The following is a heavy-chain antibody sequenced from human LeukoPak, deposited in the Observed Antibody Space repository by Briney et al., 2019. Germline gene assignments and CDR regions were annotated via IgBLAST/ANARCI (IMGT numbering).Heavy chain of an antibody. CDR1: GFTFSSSW. D-gene: IGHD6-19*01. CDR3: AREAYGSGHRYSDF. V-gene: IGHV3-74*01. Sequence: GGSLRLSCAVSGFTFSSSWMHWVRQAPGKGLVWVSHIKTDGSTTAYADSVEGRFTISRDNAKNTLYLQMNSLRTEDTAMYFCAREAYGSGHRYSDFWGQGTLVTVSS. CDR2: IKTDGSTT. J-gene: IGHJ4*02.